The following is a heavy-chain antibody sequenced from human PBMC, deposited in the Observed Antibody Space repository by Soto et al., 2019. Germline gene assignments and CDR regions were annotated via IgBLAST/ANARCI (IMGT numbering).Heavy chain of an antibody. Sequence: QVQLVQSGAEVKKPGSSVKVSCKASGGTFSSYAISCVRQAPGQGLAWMGGIIPIFGTANYAQKFQGRVTITADESTSTAYMELSSLRSEDTAVYYCARGERYYYDSSGPHYYGMDVWGQGTTVTVSS. V-gene: IGHV1-69*01. J-gene: IGHJ6*02. D-gene: IGHD3-22*01. CDR3: ARGERYYYDSSGPHYYGMDV. CDR1: GGTFSSYA. CDR2: IIPIFGTA.